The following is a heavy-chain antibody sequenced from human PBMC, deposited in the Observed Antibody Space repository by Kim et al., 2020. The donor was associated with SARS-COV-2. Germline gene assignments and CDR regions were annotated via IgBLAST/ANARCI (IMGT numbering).Heavy chain of an antibody. CDR3: ARERPGELWPNWFDP. V-gene: IGHV4-30-4*01. D-gene: IGHD3-16*01. Sequence: SETLSLTCTVSGGSISSGDYYWSWIRQPPGKGLEWIGYIYYSGSTYYNPSLKSRVTISVDTSKNQFSLKLSSVTAADTAVYYCARERPGELWPNWFDPWGQGTLVTVSS. J-gene: IGHJ5*02. CDR2: IYYSGST. CDR1: GGSISSGDYY.